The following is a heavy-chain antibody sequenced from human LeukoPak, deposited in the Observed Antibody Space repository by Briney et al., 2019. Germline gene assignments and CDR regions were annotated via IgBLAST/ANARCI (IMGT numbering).Heavy chain of an antibody. CDR3: ARAIVVVPASNWFDP. D-gene: IGHD2-2*01. Sequence: ASVKVSCKASGYTFTSYGISWVRQAPGQGLEWMGWISAYNGNTNYAQKLQGRVTMTTDTSTSTAYMELRSLRSDDTAVYYCARAIVVVPASNWFDPWGQGTLVTVSS. CDR1: GYTFTSYG. CDR2: ISAYNGNT. J-gene: IGHJ5*02. V-gene: IGHV1-18*04.